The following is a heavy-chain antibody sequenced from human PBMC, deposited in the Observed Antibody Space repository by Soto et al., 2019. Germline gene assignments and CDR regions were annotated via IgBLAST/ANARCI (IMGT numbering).Heavy chain of an antibody. J-gene: IGHJ4*02. Sequence: GGSLRLSCAASGFTFSSYGMHWVRQAPGKGLEWVAVIWYDGSNKYYADSVKGRFTISRDNSKNTLYLQMNSLRAEDTAVYYCARATYYDILTGYAGPPGWLWGQGTLVTVSS. V-gene: IGHV3-33*01. D-gene: IGHD3-9*01. CDR2: IWYDGSNK. CDR1: GFTFSSYG. CDR3: ARATYYDILTGYAGPPGWL.